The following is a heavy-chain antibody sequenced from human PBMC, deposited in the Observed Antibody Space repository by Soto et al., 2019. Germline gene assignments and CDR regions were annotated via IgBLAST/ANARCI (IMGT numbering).Heavy chain of an antibody. CDR3: ARRDFDEAFDY. V-gene: IGHV4-59*08. J-gene: IGHJ4*02. CDR2: IYYSGST. Sequence: SETLSLTCTVSGGSISSYYWSWIRQPPGKGLEWIGYIYYSGSTNYNPSLKSRVTISVDTSKNQFSLKLSSVTAADTAVYYCARRDFDEAFDYWGQGTLVTVSS. CDR1: GGSISSYY. D-gene: IGHD3-9*01.